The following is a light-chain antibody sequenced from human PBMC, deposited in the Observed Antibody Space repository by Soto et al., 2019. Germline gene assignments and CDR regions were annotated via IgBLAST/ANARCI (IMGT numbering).Light chain of an antibody. CDR3: QQRSNWPGT. CDR2: DAS. J-gene: IGKJ1*01. Sequence: EIVLTQSPATLSLSPGERATLSCRATQSVRSSLAWYLQHPGQAPRLLIYDASKRATGIPARFSGSGSGTDFTLTISSLEPKDFAVYYCQQRSNWPGTFGQGTKVDI. CDR1: QSVRSS. V-gene: IGKV3-11*01.